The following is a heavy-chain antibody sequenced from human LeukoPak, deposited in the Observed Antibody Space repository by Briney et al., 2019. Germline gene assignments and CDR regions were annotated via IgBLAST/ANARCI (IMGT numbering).Heavy chain of an antibody. CDR2: IYASGST. V-gene: IGHV4-4*07. J-gene: IGHJ4*02. CDR1: GGSISSYY. D-gene: IGHD1-26*01. CDR3: ARGSGSYSTYFDF. Sequence: SETLSLTCTVSGGSISSYYWSWIRQPAGKGLEWIGRIYASGSTNYSPSLKSRVTMSVDTSKNRFSLKLTSVTAADTALYYCARGSGSYSTYFDFWGQGTLVTVSS.